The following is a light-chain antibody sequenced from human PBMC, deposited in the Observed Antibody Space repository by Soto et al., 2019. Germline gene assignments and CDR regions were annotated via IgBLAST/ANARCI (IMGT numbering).Light chain of an antibody. CDR2: DNN. J-gene: IGLJ3*02. CDR1: SATIGKNY. V-gene: IGLV1-51*01. Sequence: QSVLTQPPSVSAAAGQKVTISCSGTSATIGKNYVSWYQQVPGTAPKLLIYDNNKRPSGIPDRFFGAKSGTTATLGITGLQPGGEAQFFGANRDSFLNPGGGVFGGGTKLTVL. CDR3: ANRDSFLNPGGGV.